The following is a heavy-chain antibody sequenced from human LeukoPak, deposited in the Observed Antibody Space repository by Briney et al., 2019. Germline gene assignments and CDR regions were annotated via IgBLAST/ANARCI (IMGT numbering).Heavy chain of an antibody. J-gene: IGHJ4*02. CDR1: GFTFSDHY. V-gene: IGHV3-11*01. D-gene: IGHD2-15*01. CDR2: ISSSGSTI. CDR3: ARAPVPGYCSGGSCWGAHFDY. Sequence: PGGSLRLSCAASGFTFSDHYMSWIRQAPGKGLEWVSYISSSGSTIYYADSVKGRFTISRDNAKNSLYLQMNSLRAEDTAVYYCARAPVPGYCSGGSCWGAHFDYWGQGTLVTVSS.